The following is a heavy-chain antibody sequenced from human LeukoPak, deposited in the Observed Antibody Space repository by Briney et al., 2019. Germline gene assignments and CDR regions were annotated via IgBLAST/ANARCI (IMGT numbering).Heavy chain of an antibody. D-gene: IGHD2-2*01. V-gene: IGHV1-24*01. CDR3: ATAYCSSTSCYRFPVD. J-gene: IGHJ4*02. Sequence: ASVKVSCKASGYTFTSYDLSWVRQAPGKGLEWMGGFDPEDGETIYAQKFQGRVTMTEDTSTDTAYMELSSLRSEDTAVYYCATAYCSSTSCYRFPVDWGQGTLVTVS. CDR1: GYTFTSYD. CDR2: FDPEDGET.